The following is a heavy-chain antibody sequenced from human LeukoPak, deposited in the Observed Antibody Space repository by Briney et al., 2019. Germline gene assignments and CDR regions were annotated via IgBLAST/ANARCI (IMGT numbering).Heavy chain of an antibody. CDR1: GGSFSGYY. Sequence: SETLSLTCAVYGGSFSGYYWSWIRQPPGKGLEWIGEINHSGSTNYNPSLKSRVTISVDTSKNQFSLKLSSVTAADTAMCYCAGSSWIHYYYYGMDVWGQGTTVTVSS. V-gene: IGHV4-34*01. D-gene: IGHD6-13*01. J-gene: IGHJ6*02. CDR2: INHSGST. CDR3: AGSSWIHYYYYGMDV.